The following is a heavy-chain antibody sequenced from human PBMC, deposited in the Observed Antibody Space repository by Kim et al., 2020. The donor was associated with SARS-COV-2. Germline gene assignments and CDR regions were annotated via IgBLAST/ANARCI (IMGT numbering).Heavy chain of an antibody. Sequence: GGSLRLSCAASGFTFSSYGMHWVRQAPGKGLEWVAVIWYDGSNKYYADSVKGRFTISRDNSKNTLYLQMNSLRAEDTAVYYCARVGVLRYFDWLLKGWYYYMDVWGKGTTVTVSS. D-gene: IGHD3-9*01. CDR3: ARVGVLRYFDWLLKGWYYYMDV. V-gene: IGHV3-33*01. J-gene: IGHJ6*03. CDR2: IWYDGSNK. CDR1: GFTFSSYG.